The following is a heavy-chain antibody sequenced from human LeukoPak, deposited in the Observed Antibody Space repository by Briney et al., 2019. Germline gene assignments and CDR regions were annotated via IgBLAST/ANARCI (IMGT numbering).Heavy chain of an antibody. CDR2: IDPNSAGTNT. CDR1: GNTFSGSY. D-gene: IGHD1-1*01. V-gene: IGHV1-2*02. Sequence: ASVRVSCKGSGNTFSGSYAHWVRQAPDQGLEWMGWIDPNSAGTNTNYAQKFQDRDTFTRDASVSAAYMELGRLTTDDTAVYYCARQHWPDKFVDFWGQGTLVTVSS. J-gene: IGHJ4*02. CDR3: ARQHWPDKFVDF.